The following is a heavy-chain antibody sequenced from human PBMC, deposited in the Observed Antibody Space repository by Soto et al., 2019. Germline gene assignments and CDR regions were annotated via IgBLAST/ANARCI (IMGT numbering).Heavy chain of an antibody. CDR1: GAPFSSYA. V-gene: IGHV1-69*13. CDR3: ARVSSGSYYPQVDY. Sequence: SGKGCCKSSGAPFSSYATSLVRQAPGQGLEWVGGIIPILCTANYAQKFQGRVTITADESTSTAYIELSSLRSEDTAVYYCARVSSGSYYPQVDYWGQGTMVTVSA. D-gene: IGHD1-26*01. CDR2: IIPILCTA. J-gene: IGHJ4*02.